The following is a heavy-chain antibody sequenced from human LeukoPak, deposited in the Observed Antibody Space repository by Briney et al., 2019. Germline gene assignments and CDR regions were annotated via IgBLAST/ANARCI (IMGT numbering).Heavy chain of an antibody. CDR3: AKLGYSYDLDY. CDR2: ISGSGGST. D-gene: IGHD5-18*01. Sequence: GGSLRLSCAASGFTFSSYAMSWVRQAPGKGLEWVSAISGSGGSTYYADSVKGRFTITRDNSKNTLYLQINSLRAEDTAVYYCAKLGYSYDLDYWGQGTLVTVSS. J-gene: IGHJ4*02. CDR1: GFTFSSYA. V-gene: IGHV3-23*01.